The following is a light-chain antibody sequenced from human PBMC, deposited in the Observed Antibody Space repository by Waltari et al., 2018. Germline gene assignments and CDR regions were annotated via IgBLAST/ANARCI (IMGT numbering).Light chain of an antibody. J-gene: IGLJ2*01. CDR3: CSYAGSYTLV. Sequence: QSALTQPRSVSGSPGQSVTIPCTGTSSDVGGYNYVSWYQHHPGKAPNLIIYDVSKRPSGVPDRFSGSKSGNTASLTISGLQAEDETDYYCCSYAGSYTLVFGGGTKLTVL. CDR1: SSDVGGYNY. V-gene: IGLV2-11*01. CDR2: DVS.